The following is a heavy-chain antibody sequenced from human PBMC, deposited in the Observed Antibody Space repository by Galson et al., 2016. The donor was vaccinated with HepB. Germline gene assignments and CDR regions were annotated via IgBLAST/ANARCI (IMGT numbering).Heavy chain of an antibody. CDR2: IFYFDNT. V-gene: IGHV4-59*01. CDR3: ASDSTYGNF. D-gene: IGHD3-10*01. Sequence: LRLSCAASGFTFSSYAMNWVRQAPGKGLEWIGYIFYFDNTNYNPSLKSRVTISVDTSKNQFSLKLNSVTAADTAVYYCASDSTYGNFWGQGTLATVSS. CDR1: GFTFSSYA. J-gene: IGHJ4*02.